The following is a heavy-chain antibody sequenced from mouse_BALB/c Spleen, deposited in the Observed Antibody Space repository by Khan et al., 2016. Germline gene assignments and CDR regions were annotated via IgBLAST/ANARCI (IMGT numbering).Heavy chain of an antibody. CDR3: ARSPLYGYDPYYFDY. CDR1: GYSITSDYA. CDR2: ISYSGSS. Sequence: EVQLQESGPGLVKPSQSLSLTCTVTGYSITSDYAWNWIRQFPGNKLEWMGYISYSGSSSYNPSLKSRISVTRDTSKNQFFLQLNSVTTEDTATYYCARSPLYGYDPYYFDYWGQGTTLTVSS. V-gene: IGHV3-2*02. D-gene: IGHD2-2*01. J-gene: IGHJ2*01.